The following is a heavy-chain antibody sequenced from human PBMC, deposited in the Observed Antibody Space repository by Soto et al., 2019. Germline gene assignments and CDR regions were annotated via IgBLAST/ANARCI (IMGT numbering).Heavy chain of an antibody. CDR2: MSSDGNKK. CDR3: ARERYSFGRYFDF. Sequence: QTGGSLRLSCAASDFSVTSHSMCWVRQTPGKGLDWVAFMSSDGNKKHYADSVEGRFTISRDDSKNTVFLQMSSLRAADTAIYYCARERYSFGRYFDFWGHGTPVTVSS. D-gene: IGHD1-1*01. CDR1: DFSVTSHS. V-gene: IGHV3-30-3*01. J-gene: IGHJ4*01.